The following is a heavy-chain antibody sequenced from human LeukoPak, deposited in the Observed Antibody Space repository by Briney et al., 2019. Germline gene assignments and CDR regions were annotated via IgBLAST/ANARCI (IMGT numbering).Heavy chain of an antibody. V-gene: IGHV4-31*03. CDR3: ARFRPNYDILTGYYEGAFDI. Sequence: PSQTLSLTCTVSGGSISSGGYYWSWIRQHPGKGLEWIGYIYYSGSTYYNPSLKSRVTISVDTSKNQFSLKLSSVTAADTAVYYCARFRPNYDILTGYYEGAFDIWGQGTMVTVSS. CDR2: IYYSGST. J-gene: IGHJ3*02. D-gene: IGHD3-9*01. CDR1: GGSISSGGYY.